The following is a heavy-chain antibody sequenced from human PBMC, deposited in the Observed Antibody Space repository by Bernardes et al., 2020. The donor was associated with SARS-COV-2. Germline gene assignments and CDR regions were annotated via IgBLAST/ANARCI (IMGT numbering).Heavy chain of an antibody. V-gene: IGHV4-31*03. J-gene: IGHJ5*02. CDR2: NYYSGST. CDR1: GGSISSGGYY. CDR3: ARSPRVVVVAAEFDP. Sequence: SESLSLTCTVSGGSISSGGYYWSWLLQHPGKGLEWIGYNYYSGSTYYNPSPKSRVTISVDTSKNQFSLKLSSVTAADTAVYYCARSPRVVVVAAEFDPWGHGPLVTVSS. D-gene: IGHD2-15*01.